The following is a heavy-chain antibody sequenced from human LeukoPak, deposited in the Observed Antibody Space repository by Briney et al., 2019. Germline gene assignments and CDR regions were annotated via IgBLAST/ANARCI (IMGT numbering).Heavy chain of an antibody. J-gene: IGHJ4*02. V-gene: IGHV3-23*01. CDR3: AKPFGFLEWLYGGYFDS. CDR1: SSYY. Sequence: SSYYWAWVRQAPGKGLEWVSAVSSDGINTYYTDSLKGRFTISRDNSKNTVFLQMHSLTAEDTAVYYCAKPFGFLEWLYGGYFDSWGQGTLVTVSS. CDR2: VSSDGINT. D-gene: IGHD3-3*01.